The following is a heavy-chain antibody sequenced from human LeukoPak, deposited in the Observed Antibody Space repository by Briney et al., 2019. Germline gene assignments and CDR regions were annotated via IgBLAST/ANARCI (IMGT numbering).Heavy chain of an antibody. Sequence: PSETLSLTCTVSGGSISSSSYYWGWIRQPPGKGLEWIGSIYYSGSTYYNPSLKSRVTIPVDTSKNQFSLKLSSVTAADTAVYYCATLPYYYYYMDVWGKGTTVTISS. CDR2: IYYSGST. CDR1: GGSISSSSYY. CDR3: ATLPYYYYYMDV. J-gene: IGHJ6*03. V-gene: IGHV4-39*01.